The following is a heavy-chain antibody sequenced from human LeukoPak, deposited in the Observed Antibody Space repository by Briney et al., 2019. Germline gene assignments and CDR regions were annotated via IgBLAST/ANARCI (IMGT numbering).Heavy chain of an antibody. J-gene: IGHJ4*02. D-gene: IGHD3-22*01. CDR1: GFTFSSYA. Sequence: PGGSLRLSCAASGFTFSSYAMHWVRQAPGKGLEWVAVISYDGSNKYYADSVKGRFTISRDNSKNSLYLQMNSLRAEDTAVYYCASQDSSGYYRFYFDYWGQGTLVTVSS. CDR3: ASQDSSGYYRFYFDY. CDR2: ISYDGSNK. V-gene: IGHV3-30-3*01.